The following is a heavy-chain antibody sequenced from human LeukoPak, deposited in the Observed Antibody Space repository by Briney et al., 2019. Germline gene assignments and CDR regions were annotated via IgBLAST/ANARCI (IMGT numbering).Heavy chain of an antibody. J-gene: IGHJ3*02. D-gene: IGHD3-3*01. V-gene: IGHV3-53*04. CDR2: LSSTGNT. CDR1: GFTVSRNY. CDR3: ARWRPIDAFDI. Sequence: GGSLRLSCAASGFTVSRNYMNWVRQAPGKGLEWVSLLSSTGNTSYADSVKGRFTISRPNSMNTLYLQVHSLRPEDTAMYYCARWRPIDAFDIWGQGTMVIVSS.